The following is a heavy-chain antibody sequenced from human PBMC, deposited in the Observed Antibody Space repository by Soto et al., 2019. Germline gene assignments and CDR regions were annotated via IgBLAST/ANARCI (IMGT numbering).Heavy chain of an antibody. V-gene: IGHV3-21*01. CDR2: ISSSSSYV. D-gene: IGHD1-1*01. Sequence: EVQLVESGGGLVKPGGSLRLSCAASGFTFSSYSMNWVRQAPGKGLEWVSSISSSSSYVYYADSVKGRFTISRDNAKNSLFLQMNSLGAEDTAVYYCARELERRGGWFDPWGQGTLVTVSS. CDR1: GFTFSSYS. J-gene: IGHJ5*02. CDR3: ARELERRGGWFDP.